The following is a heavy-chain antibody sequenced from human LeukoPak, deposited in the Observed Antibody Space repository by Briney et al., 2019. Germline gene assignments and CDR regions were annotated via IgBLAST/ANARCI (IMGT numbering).Heavy chain of an antibody. CDR3: ARDTKAAVGWFDP. CDR1: GFTFSSYG. D-gene: IGHD6-13*01. J-gene: IGHJ5*02. Sequence: GGSLRLSCAASGFTFSSYGMHWVRQAPGKGLEWVAVIWYDGSNKYYADSVKGRFTISRDNSKNTLYLQMNSLRAEDTAVYYCARDTKAAVGWFDPWGQGTLVTVSS. V-gene: IGHV3-33*01. CDR2: IWYDGSNK.